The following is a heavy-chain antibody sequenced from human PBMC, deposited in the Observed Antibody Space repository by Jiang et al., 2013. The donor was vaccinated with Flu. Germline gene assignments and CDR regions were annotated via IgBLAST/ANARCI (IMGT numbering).Heavy chain of an antibody. CDR2: IIPIFGTA. V-gene: IGHV1-69*01. CDR3: ARSTNYYDSSGPSGY. J-gene: IGHJ4*02. D-gene: IGHD3-22*01. Sequence: LEWMGGIIPIFGTANYAQKFQGRVTITADESTSTAYMELSSLRSEDTAVYYCARSTNYYDSSGPSGYWGQGTLVTVSS.